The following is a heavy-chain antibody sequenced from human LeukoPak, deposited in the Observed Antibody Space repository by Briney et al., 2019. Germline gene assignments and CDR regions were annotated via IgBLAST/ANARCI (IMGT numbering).Heavy chain of an antibody. CDR1: GFSFSNYG. J-gene: IGHJ4*02. CDR3: ARAIVGATIDY. CDR2: VSYDGSIK. V-gene: IGHV3-30*03. D-gene: IGHD1-26*01. Sequence: GRSLRLSCAASGFSFSNYGMHWVRQAPGKGLEWVAVVSYDGSIKYYADSVKGRFTISRENAKNSLYLQMDSLRAGDTAVYYCARAIVGATIDYWGQGTLVTVSS.